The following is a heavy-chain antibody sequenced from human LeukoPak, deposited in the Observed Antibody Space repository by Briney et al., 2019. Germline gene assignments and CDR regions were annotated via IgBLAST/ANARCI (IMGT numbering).Heavy chain of an antibody. V-gene: IGHV3-30-3*01. J-gene: IGHJ6*03. D-gene: IGHD1-7*01. CDR2: ISYDGSNK. CDR1: GFTFSSYA. Sequence: GGSLRLSCAASGFTFSSYAMHWVRQAPGKGLEWVAVISYDGSNKYYADSVKGRFTISRDNSKNTLYLQMNSLRAEDTAVYYCARLRSLTEDWNFPDYYMDVWGKGTTVTVSS. CDR3: ARLRSLTEDWNFPDYYMDV.